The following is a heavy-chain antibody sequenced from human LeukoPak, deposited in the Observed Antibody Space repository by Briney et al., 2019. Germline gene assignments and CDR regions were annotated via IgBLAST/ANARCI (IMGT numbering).Heavy chain of an antibody. CDR1: GYTLTELS. CDR3: ATPRSGSYFFDI. Sequence: ASVKVSCKVSGYTLTELSMHWVRQAPGKGLEWMGGFDPEDGETIYAQEFQGRVTMTEDTSTDTAYMELSSLRSEDTAVYYCATPRSGSYFFDIWGQGTMVTVSS. J-gene: IGHJ3*02. V-gene: IGHV1-24*01. D-gene: IGHD1-26*01. CDR2: FDPEDGET.